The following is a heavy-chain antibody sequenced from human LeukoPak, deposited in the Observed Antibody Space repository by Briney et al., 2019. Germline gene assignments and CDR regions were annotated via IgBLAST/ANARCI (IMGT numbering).Heavy chain of an antibody. Sequence: GGSLTLSCAASGFTFRSHSMQWVRQAPGKGLEWVSHISSSGSTIYYAASVKGRFTISRDNAKESLFLQMSSLRDEDTAVYYCVFPYWQDLDHWGQGTLVTVSS. V-gene: IGHV3-48*02. CDR1: GFTFRSHS. CDR2: ISSSGSTI. CDR3: VFPYWQDLDH. J-gene: IGHJ4*02. D-gene: IGHD2-15*01.